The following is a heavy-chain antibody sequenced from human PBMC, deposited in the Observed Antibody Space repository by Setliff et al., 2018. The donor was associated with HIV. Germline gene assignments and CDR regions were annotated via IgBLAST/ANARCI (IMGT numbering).Heavy chain of an antibody. CDR3: ARDDSNYRQHGMDV. D-gene: IGHD4-4*01. Sequence: PGGSLRLSCAASGFIFSSYAMHWVRQAPGKGLEWVSYISSSGSTIYYADSVKGRFTISRDNAKNSLYLQMNSLRAEDTAVYYCARDDSNYRQHGMDVWGQGTTVTVSS. CDR2: ISSSGSTI. CDR1: GFIFSSYA. J-gene: IGHJ6*02. V-gene: IGHV3-48*03.